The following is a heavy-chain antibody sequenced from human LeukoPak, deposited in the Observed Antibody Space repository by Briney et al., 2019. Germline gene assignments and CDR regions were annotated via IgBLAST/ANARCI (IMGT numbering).Heavy chain of an antibody. D-gene: IGHD2-8*01. CDR2: VHHSGIT. V-gene: IGHV4-61*01. CDR1: GSSVSSGTYY. CDR3: ARGVLY. Sequence: SETLSLTCSVTGSSVSSGTYYWSWIRQPPGTGLEWIGNVHHSGITNYNSSLKSQVIISLDTSKNQFSLKLSSVTAADTALYYCARGVLYWGQGTLVTVSS. J-gene: IGHJ4*01.